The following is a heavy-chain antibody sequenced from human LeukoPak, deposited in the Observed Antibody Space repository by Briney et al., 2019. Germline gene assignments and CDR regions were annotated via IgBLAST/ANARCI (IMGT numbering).Heavy chain of an antibody. D-gene: IGHD5-24*01. CDR2: INHGGST. J-gene: IGHJ4*02. CDR3: ASRPTGGMATLTGYFDY. Sequence: SETLSLTCAVYGGSFSGYSWSWIRQPPGKGLEWIGEINHGGSTNYNPSLKSRVTISVDTSKNQFSLRLSSATAADTAVCYCASRPTGGMATLTGYFDYWGQGTLVTVSS. V-gene: IGHV4-34*01. CDR1: GGSFSGYS.